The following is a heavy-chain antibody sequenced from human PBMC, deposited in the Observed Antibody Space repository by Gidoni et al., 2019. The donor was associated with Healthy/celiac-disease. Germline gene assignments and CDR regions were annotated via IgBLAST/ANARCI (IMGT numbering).Heavy chain of an antibody. D-gene: IGHD2-2*01. CDR2: INPNSGGT. J-gene: IGHJ6*02. Sequence: QVQLVQSGAEVKKPGASVKVSCKASGYTFTGYYMHGVRQAPGQGLEWMGWINPNSGGTNYAQKFQGRVTMTRDTSISTAYMELSRLRSDDTAVYYCAREGVVVVPAAKNYYYGMDVWGQGTTVTVSS. CDR1: GYTFTGYY. V-gene: IGHV1-2*02. CDR3: AREGVVVVPAAKNYYYGMDV.